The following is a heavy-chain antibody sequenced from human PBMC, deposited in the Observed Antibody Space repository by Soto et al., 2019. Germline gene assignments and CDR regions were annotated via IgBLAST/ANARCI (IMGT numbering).Heavy chain of an antibody. J-gene: IGHJ3*01. V-gene: IGHV3-53*01. CDR3: ATWLQREHAYDV. Sequence: GGSLRLSCAVVGMTVSGKKYVAWVRQAPGKGLEWVSGVYDADGKYYADSAKGRFTTSRDSSKTIVYLEMNDLGPEDTAIYYCATWLQREHAYDVWGQGTTVTVSS. CDR2: VYDADGK. CDR1: GMTVSGKKY. D-gene: IGHD1-1*01.